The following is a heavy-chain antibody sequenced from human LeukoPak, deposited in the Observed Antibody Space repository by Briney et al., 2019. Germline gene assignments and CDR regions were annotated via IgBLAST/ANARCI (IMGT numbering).Heavy chain of an antibody. V-gene: IGHV1-2*06. CDR3: ARGGSGSYFSWLDR. CDR1: GYTFTGYY. CDR2: INPNSGGT. Sequence: GASVKVSCKASGYTFTGYYMHWVRQAPGQGLEWMGRINPNSGGTNYAKKFQGRVTITRDTSISTAYMERSRLRSDDTAVYYCARGGSGSYFSWLDRWGQGSLVTVSS. D-gene: IGHD3-10*01. J-gene: IGHJ5*02.